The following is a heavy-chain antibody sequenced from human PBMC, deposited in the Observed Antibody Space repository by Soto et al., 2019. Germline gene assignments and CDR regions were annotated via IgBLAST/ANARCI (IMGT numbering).Heavy chain of an antibody. CDR3: ARGRYGDY. Sequence: QVHLVQSGAEVKKPGASVKVSCKGSGYTFTSYGITWVRQAPGQGLEWMGWISAHNGNTDYAQKLQGRVTVTRDTSTSTAYMEMRSLRSDDTAVYYCARGRYGDYWGQGALVTVSS. D-gene: IGHD1-1*01. J-gene: IGHJ4*02. V-gene: IGHV1-18*01. CDR1: GYTFTSYG. CDR2: ISAHNGNT.